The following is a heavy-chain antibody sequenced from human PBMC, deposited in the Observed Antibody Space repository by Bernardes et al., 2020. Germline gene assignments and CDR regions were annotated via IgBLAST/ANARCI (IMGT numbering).Heavy chain of an antibody. V-gene: IGHV2-5*01. Sequence: SGPTLVKPTQTLTLTCSFSGFSLTTSGVGVGWIRQPPGKSLEWLAFLWWNDDKRYVPSLRTRLTISSDTSKNQVVLTMTNMDPVDTATYYCAHRLSSVQLETWGQGTLVTVSS. CDR3: AHRLSSVQLET. D-gene: IGHD1-1*01. CDR2: LWWNDDK. CDR1: GFSLTTSGVG. J-gene: IGHJ5*02.